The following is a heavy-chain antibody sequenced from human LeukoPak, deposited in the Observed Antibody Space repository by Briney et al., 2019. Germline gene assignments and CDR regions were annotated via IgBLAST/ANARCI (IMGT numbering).Heavy chain of an antibody. V-gene: IGHV4-59*08. J-gene: IGHJ4*02. D-gene: IGHD2-8*02. CDR3: AGHHPHNTVDF. CDR1: GGSISSYY. Sequence: SETLSLTCTVSGGSISSYYWSWIRQPPGKGMEWIAYISDIGSINYNPSLKSRVTISLDTSKNQFSLKLSSVTAADTAVYYCAGHHPHNTVDFWGQGTLVTVSS. CDR2: ISDIGSI.